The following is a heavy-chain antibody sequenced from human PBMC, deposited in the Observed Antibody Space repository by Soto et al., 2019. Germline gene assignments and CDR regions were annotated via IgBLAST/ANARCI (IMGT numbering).Heavy chain of an antibody. D-gene: IGHD4-17*01. CDR2: IKAYSGNT. Sequence: QLQLVQSGPEAKKPGASVKVSCKASGYTFATSTISWLRQAPGQGREWMGWIKAYSGNTNYAQKRQGRLTMTTDTSTSTAYMELRSLTTDDTAIYYCAIADYGDDDYWGQGTLVTVSS. J-gene: IGHJ4*02. CDR3: AIADYGDDDY. V-gene: IGHV1-18*01. CDR1: GYTFATST.